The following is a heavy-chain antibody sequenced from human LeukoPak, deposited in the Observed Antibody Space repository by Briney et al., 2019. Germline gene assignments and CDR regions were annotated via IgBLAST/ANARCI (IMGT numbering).Heavy chain of an antibody. CDR3: AKDSLRYYASSGATYYFDY. D-gene: IGHD3-22*01. CDR1: GFTFDAYA. V-gene: IGHV3-9*03. Sequence: GRSLRLSCAASGFTFDAYALLWVPQAPGKGLEWGSGPSWNSGSIGHAVSGKGRFTIPRANAKNYLYLQMNSLRAEDMALYYCAKDSLRYYASSGATYYFDYWGQGTLVTVS. CDR2: PSWNSGSI. J-gene: IGHJ4*02.